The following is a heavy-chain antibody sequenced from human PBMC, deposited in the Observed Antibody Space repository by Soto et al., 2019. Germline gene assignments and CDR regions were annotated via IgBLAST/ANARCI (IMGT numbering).Heavy chain of an antibody. J-gene: IGHJ4*02. D-gene: IGHD4-17*01. V-gene: IGHV1-69*01. CDR2: IIPKFSAS. CDR1: GASYSDYA. CDR3: ARRMTTYLDF. Sequence: QVQLVQSGAEVKKPGSSVRVSCKASGASYSDYAIAWVRQAPGQGLEWMGGIIPKFSASKYAQKFHGRLTLTADESTSTAYMELNSRTYEDKSVYYCARRMTTYLDFWGQGTLVTVSS.